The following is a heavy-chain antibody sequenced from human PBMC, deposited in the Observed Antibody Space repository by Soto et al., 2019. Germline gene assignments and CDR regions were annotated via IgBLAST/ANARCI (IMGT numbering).Heavy chain of an antibody. Sequence: EVQLVESGGGLVKPGGSLRLSCAASGFTFSSYSMNWVRQAPGKGLEWVSSISSSSSYIYYADSVKGRFTISRDNAKNSLYLQMNSLRAEDTAVYYCARDSAPKCWGGDCYSSGSSDAFDIWGQGTMVTVSS. CDR1: GFTFSSYS. D-gene: IGHD2-21*01. J-gene: IGHJ3*02. V-gene: IGHV3-21*01. CDR2: ISSSSSYI. CDR3: ARDSAPKCWGGDCYSSGSSDAFDI.